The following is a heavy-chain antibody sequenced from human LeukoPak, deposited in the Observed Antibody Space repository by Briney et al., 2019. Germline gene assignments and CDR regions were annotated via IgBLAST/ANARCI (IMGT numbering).Heavy chain of an antibody. CDR3: ARGDTAMDPFDY. CDR2: IIPIFGTA. V-gene: IGHV1-69*06. Sequence: KVSCKASGDTFSSYAISWVRQAPGQGLEWMGGIIPIFGTANYAQKFQGRVTITADKSTSTAYMELSSLRSEDTAVYYCARGDTAMDPFDYWGQGTLVTVSS. J-gene: IGHJ4*02. D-gene: IGHD5-18*01. CDR1: GDTFSSYA.